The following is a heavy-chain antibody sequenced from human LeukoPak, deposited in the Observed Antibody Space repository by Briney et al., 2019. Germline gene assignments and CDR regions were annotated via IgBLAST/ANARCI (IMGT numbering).Heavy chain of an antibody. Sequence: SETLSLTCTVSGGSISSYYWSWIRQPPGKGLEWIGYIYYSGSTNYNPSLKSRVTISVDTSKNQFSLKLSSVTAADTAVYYCAREKIVATISGAPNNYYYYGMDVWGQGTTVTVSS. J-gene: IGHJ6*02. CDR3: AREKIVATISGAPNNYYYYGMDV. V-gene: IGHV4-59*01. CDR1: GGSISSYY. CDR2: IYYSGST. D-gene: IGHD5-12*01.